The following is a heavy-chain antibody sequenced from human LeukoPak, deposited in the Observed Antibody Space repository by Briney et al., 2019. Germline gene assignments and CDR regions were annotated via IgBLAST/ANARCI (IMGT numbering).Heavy chain of an antibody. J-gene: IGHJ5*02. V-gene: IGHV1-69*13. Sequence: SVKVSCKASGGTFSSYAISWVRQAPGQGLEWMGGIIPIFGTANYAQKFQGRVTITADESTSTAYMELRSLRSDDTAVYYCARVQTYWFDPWGQGTLVTVSS. CDR1: GGTFSSYA. CDR3: ARVQTYWFDP. CDR2: IIPIFGTA.